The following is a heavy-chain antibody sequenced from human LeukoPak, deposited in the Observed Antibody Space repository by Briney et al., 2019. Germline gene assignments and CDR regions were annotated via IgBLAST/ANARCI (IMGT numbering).Heavy chain of an antibody. CDR1: GFTFSDNY. J-gene: IGHJ4*02. CDR3: ARARKGYYFDY. D-gene: IGHD1-14*01. CDR2: ISNTGSTT. Sequence: GGPLRLSCAASGFTFSDNYMTWIRQAPGKGLEWVSYISNTGSTTYYADPVKGRFTISRDNAKNSLYPQMNSLRAEDTAVYYCARARKGYYFDYWGQGPLVPVS. V-gene: IGHV3-11*04.